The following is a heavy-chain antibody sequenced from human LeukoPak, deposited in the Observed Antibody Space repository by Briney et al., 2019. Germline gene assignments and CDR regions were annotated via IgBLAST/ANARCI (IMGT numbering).Heavy chain of an antibody. V-gene: IGHV1-69*13. CDR1: GGTFSSYA. J-gene: IGHJ4*02. CDR2: IIPIFGTA. D-gene: IGHD2-15*01. Sequence: SVKVSCKASGGTFSSYAISWVRQAPGQGLEWIGGIIPIFGTANYAQKFQGRVTITADESTSTAYMELSSLRSEDTAVYYCARERYCSGGSCYSLWGQGTLVTVSS. CDR3: ARERYCSGGSCYSL.